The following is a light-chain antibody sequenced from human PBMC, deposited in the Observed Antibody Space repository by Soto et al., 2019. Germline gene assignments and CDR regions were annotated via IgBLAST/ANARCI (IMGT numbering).Light chain of an antibody. V-gene: IGKV1-5*03. CDR2: KAS. CDR1: QTISSW. Sequence: IQMTQSPSTLSGSVGVRVTITCRASQTISSWLAWYQQKPGKAPKLLIYKASTLKSGVPSRFSGSGSGTDFTLTISSLQPEDFAAYYCQQSYDMPWTFGQGTKVDIK. CDR3: QQSYDMPWT. J-gene: IGKJ1*01.